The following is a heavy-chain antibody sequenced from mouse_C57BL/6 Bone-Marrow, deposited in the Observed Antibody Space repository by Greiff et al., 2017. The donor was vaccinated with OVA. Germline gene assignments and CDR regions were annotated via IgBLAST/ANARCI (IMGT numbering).Heavy chain of an antibody. J-gene: IGHJ2*01. V-gene: IGHV1-5*01. D-gene: IGHD1-1*01. CDR2: IYPGNSDT. Sequence: VQLQQSGTVLARPGASVKMYCKTSGYTFTSYWMHWVKQRPGQGLEWIGAIYPGNSDTSYNQKFKGKAKLTAVTSASTAYMELSSLTNEDSAVYYCTSPRVTTVVATDYWGQGTTLTVSS. CDR3: TSPRVTTVVATDY. CDR1: GYTFTSYW.